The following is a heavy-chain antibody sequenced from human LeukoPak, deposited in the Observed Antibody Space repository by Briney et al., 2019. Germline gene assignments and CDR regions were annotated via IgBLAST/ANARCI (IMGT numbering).Heavy chain of an antibody. CDR3: ARHVAVAGIKEPMDY. CDR2: ISAYNGNT. CDR1: GYTFASYG. V-gene: IGHV1-18*01. Sequence: GASVKVSCKASGYTFASYGISWVRQAPGQGLEWMGWISAYNGNTNYAQKLQGRVTMTTDTSTSTVYMELRSLRSDDTAVYYCARHVAVAGIKEPMDYWGQGTLVTVSS. J-gene: IGHJ4*02. D-gene: IGHD6-19*01.